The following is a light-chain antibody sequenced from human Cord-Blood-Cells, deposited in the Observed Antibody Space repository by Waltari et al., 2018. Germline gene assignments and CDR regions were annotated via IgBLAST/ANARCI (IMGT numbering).Light chain of an antibody. CDR1: QSVSSSY. CDR2: GAS. V-gene: IGKV3-20*01. J-gene: IGKJ4*01. CDR3: QQYGSSPLT. Sequence: TQSPSSLSASVGDRVTLSCRASQSVSSSYLAWYQQKPGQAPRLLIYGASSRATGIPDRFSGSGSGTDFTLTISRLEPEDFAVYYCQQYGSSPLTFGGGTKVEIK.